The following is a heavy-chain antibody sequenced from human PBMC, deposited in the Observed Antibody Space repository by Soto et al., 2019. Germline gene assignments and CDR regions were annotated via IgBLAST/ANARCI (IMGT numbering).Heavy chain of an antibody. CDR3: AGVEAVAGLYNYHGLDV. Sequence: QVQLVQSGAEVKKPGSSVKASCKVSGGTFSNYAIDWVRLAPGHGLEWMGGIVPIFGTTYYTQKFQGRAAMIADDCTSTAYLGMSSLRSEDTAIYYCAGVEAVAGLYNYHGLDVWGQGTAVTVSS. CDR1: GGTFSNYA. D-gene: IGHD6-19*01. CDR2: IVPIFGTT. J-gene: IGHJ6*02. V-gene: IGHV1-69*12.